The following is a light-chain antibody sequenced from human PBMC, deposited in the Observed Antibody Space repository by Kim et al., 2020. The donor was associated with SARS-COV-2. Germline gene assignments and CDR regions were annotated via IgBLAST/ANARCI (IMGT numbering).Light chain of an antibody. CDR3: HQYGSSPRT. CDR2: GAS. CDR1: QSISRSY. Sequence: SQGERATLACRASQSISRSYLAWYQQQPGQAPRLLIYGASSRATGIPDRFSGSASGTDFTLTISRLEPEDFAMYYCHQYGSSPRTFGGGTKVDIK. V-gene: IGKV3-20*01. J-gene: IGKJ4*01.